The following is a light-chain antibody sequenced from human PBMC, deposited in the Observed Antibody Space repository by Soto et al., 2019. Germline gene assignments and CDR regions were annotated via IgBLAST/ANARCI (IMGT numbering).Light chain of an antibody. V-gene: IGLV2-8*01. CDR2: EVS. CDR1: NSDVGSYNY. CDR3: SSYAGTNTRYL. Sequence: QSVLTQPPSASGSPGQSVTISCTGKNSDVGSYNYVSWYQQHPGKAPKLMIFEVSKRPSGVPDRFSGSKSGNTASLTVSGLQAEDEADYYGSSYAGTNTRYLFGTGTKLTVL. J-gene: IGLJ1*01.